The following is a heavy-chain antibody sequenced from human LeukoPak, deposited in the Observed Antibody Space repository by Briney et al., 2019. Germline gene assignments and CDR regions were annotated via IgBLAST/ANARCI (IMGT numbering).Heavy chain of an antibody. CDR2: IYYSGNT. D-gene: IGHD3-22*01. Sequence: PSETLSLTCTVSGGSISTYYWSWIRQPPWKGLEWIGYIYYSGNTNYKPSLKSRVSMSEDTSKNQFSLRLSSVTAADTAVYYCARSYYDSRDDAFDIWGQGTMVTVSS. CDR3: ARSYYDSRDDAFDI. V-gene: IGHV4-59*01. CDR1: GGSISTYY. J-gene: IGHJ3*02.